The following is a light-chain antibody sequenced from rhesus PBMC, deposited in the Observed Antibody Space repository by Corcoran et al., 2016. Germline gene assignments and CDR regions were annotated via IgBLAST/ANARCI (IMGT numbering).Light chain of an antibody. CDR1: ENVNNY. CDR3: QHGYGTPYS. J-gene: IGKJ2*01. CDR2: KAS. V-gene: IGKV1-74*01. Sequence: DIQMTQSPSSLSASVGDRVTITCRASENVNNYLNWYQQKPGKAHKLLIYKASTLQSGVPSRFSGSGSGTAYTFTISSLQPEDVATYYCQHGYGTPYSFGQGTKVEIK.